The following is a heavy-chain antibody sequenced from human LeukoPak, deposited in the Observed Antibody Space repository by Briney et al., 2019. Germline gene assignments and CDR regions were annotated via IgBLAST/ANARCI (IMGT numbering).Heavy chain of an antibody. V-gene: IGHV3-33*06. D-gene: IGHD3-10*01. J-gene: IGHJ4*02. Sequence: PGRSLRLSCAASGFSFSSYGMHWVRQAPGKGLEWVVVTWYDGSNKYYADSVKGRFTISRDNSKNTLYLQMNILRAEDTAVYYCAKEYYYGSGSYYTKPYFFDYWGQGTLVTVSS. CDR1: GFSFSSYG. CDR2: TWYDGSNK. CDR3: AKEYYYGSGSYYTKPYFFDY.